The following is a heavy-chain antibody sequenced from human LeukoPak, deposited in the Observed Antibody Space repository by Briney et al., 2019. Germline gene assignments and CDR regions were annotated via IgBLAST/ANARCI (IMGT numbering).Heavy chain of an antibody. CDR1: GFTVSSNY. Sequence: GGSLRLSCAASGFTVSSNYMSWVRQAPGKGLEWVSVIYSGGSTYYADSVKGRFTISRDNSKNTLYLQMNSLRAEDTAVYYCARDRGYYDSSGYPYYYYYGMDVWGQGTTVTVSS. D-gene: IGHD3-22*01. V-gene: IGHV3-53*01. CDR2: IYSGGST. CDR3: ARDRGYYDSSGYPYYYYYGMDV. J-gene: IGHJ6*02.